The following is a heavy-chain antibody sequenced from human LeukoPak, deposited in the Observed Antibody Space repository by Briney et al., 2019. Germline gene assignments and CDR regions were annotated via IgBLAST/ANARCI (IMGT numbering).Heavy chain of an antibody. V-gene: IGHV3-30-3*01. J-gene: IGHJ4*02. CDR3: ARGMVRGVSTSPPFDY. CDR2: ISYDGSNK. D-gene: IGHD3-10*01. CDR1: GFTFSSYA. Sequence: SGGSLRLSCAASGFTFSSYAMHWVRQAPGKGLEWVAVISYDGSNKYYADSVKGRFTISRDNSKNTLYLQMNSLRAEDTAVYYCARGMVRGVSTSPPFDYWGQGTLVTVSS.